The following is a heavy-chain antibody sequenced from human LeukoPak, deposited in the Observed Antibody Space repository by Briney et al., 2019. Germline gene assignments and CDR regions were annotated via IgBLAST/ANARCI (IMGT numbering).Heavy chain of an antibody. V-gene: IGHV4-34*01. J-gene: IGHJ4*02. CDR3: ARFGSGYYYDY. D-gene: IGHD3-22*01. CDR2: INHSGST. Sequence: SETLSLTCAVYGGSFSGYYWSWIRQPPGKGLEWIGEINHSGSTNYNPSLKSRVTISVDTSKNQFSLKLSSVTAADTALYYCARFGSGYYYDYWGQGTLVTVSS. CDR1: GGSFSGYY.